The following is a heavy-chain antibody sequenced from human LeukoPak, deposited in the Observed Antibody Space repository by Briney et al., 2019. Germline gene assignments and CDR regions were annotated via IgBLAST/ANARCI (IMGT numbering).Heavy chain of an antibody. D-gene: IGHD3-3*01. CDR1: GFTFDDYA. Sequence: GGSLRLSCAASGFTFDDYAMHWVRQAPGKGLEWVSGISWNSGSIGYADSVKGRFTISRDNAKNSLYLQMNSLRAEDTAVYYCARDGITIFGVVTGEDYWGQGTLVTVSS. J-gene: IGHJ4*02. CDR2: ISWNSGSI. V-gene: IGHV3-9*01. CDR3: ARDGITIFGVVTGEDY.